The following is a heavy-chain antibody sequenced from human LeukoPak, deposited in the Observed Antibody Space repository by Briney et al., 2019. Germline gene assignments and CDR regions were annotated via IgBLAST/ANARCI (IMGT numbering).Heavy chain of an antibody. CDR2: IKQDGSKK. CDR3: ARDLYASGSYDY. D-gene: IGHD3-10*01. CDR1: GFTFSQYW. Sequence: GGSLRLSCAASGFTFSQYWMSWVRQAPGKGLEWVANIKQDGSKKNYVDPVKGRFTISRDNAKNSLYLQMNILRAEDTAVYYCARDLYASGSYDYWGQGTLVTVAS. J-gene: IGHJ4*02. V-gene: IGHV3-7*04.